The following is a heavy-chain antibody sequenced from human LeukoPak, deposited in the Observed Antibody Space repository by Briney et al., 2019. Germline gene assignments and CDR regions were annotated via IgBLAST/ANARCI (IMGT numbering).Heavy chain of an antibody. Sequence: PSETLSLTCTVSGGSISSSDYYWGWVRQPPGKGLEWIGSFDHTGTTYYNPSLKNRVTTSVDTSKNQFSLRLSSVTAADTAVYYCARWVDLTVYWGQGTLVTVSS. CDR2: FDHTGTT. CDR1: GGSISSSDYY. V-gene: IGHV4-39*01. D-gene: IGHD3-9*01. J-gene: IGHJ4*02. CDR3: ARWVDLTVY.